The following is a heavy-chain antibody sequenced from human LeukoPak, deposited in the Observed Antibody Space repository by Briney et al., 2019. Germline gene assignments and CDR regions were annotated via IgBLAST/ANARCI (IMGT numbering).Heavy chain of an antibody. CDR3: ARVDYYDSSGYSDWYFDL. CDR2: IYYSGST. Sequence: PSETLSLTCTVSGGSISSYYWSWIRQPPGKGLEWIGYIYYSGSTNYNPSLKSRVTISVDTSKNQFSLKLSSVTAADTAVYYCARVDYYDSSGYSDWYFDLWGRGTLVTVSS. V-gene: IGHV4-59*01. J-gene: IGHJ2*01. D-gene: IGHD3-22*01. CDR1: GGSISSYY.